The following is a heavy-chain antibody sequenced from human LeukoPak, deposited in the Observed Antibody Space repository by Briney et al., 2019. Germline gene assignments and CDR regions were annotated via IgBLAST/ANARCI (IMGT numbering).Heavy chain of an antibody. CDR1: GGSISSYY. V-gene: IGHV4-59*01. CDR3: ARDPPEDEWNSLDS. J-gene: IGHJ4*02. Sequence: SETLSLTCTVSGGSISSYYWNWIRQAPGKGLEWIGLIHYSGLTVYSPSLQSRVSMSVDTSRNQFSLDLSSVTAADTALYYCARDPPEDEWNSLDSWGQGILVTVSS. D-gene: IGHD1-7*01. CDR2: IHYSGLT.